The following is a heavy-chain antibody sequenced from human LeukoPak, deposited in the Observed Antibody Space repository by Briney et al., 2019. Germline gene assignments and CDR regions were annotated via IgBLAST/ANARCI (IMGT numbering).Heavy chain of an antibody. Sequence: PGGSLRLSCAASGFTFSSYSMNWVRQAPGKGLEWVSYISSSSSTIYYADSVKGRFTISRDNAKNSLYLQMNSLRAEDTAVYYCARADGIVVVPAATSDYWGQGTLVTVSS. CDR3: ARADGIVVVPAATSDY. CDR1: GFTFSSYS. J-gene: IGHJ4*02. V-gene: IGHV3-48*01. CDR2: ISSSSSTI. D-gene: IGHD2-2*01.